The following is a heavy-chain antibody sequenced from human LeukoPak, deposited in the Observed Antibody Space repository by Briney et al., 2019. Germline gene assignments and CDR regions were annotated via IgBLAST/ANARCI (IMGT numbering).Heavy chain of an antibody. D-gene: IGHD3-10*01. CDR2: INQDGSEK. CDR1: GFTFTTYW. J-gene: IGHJ4*02. V-gene: IGHV3-7*01. CDR3: ARVAKYYYGSETYYFFEH. Sequence: PGGSLRLSCAASGFTFTTYWMTWVRQAPEKGLEWVANINQDGSEKYFVDSVKGRFTISRDNAKNSLYLQMNSLRVEDTAVYYCARVAKYYYGSETYYFFEHWGQGTPVTASS.